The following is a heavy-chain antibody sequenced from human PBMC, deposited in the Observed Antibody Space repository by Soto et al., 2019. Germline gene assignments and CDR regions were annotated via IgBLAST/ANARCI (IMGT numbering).Heavy chain of an antibody. J-gene: IGHJ6*03. V-gene: IGHV4-59*08. CDR2: IFYTGIT. D-gene: IGHD3-22*01. CDR3: ARRGFGLFYYGTSGSPDFYYYNMDV. CDR1: GGSISSYY. Sequence: SETLSLTCTVSGGSISSYYWSWIRQTPGKGLEWIGHIFYTGITKYNSSLRSRVTISLDTSKTQFSLTLKSVTATDTAVYYCARRGFGLFYYGTSGSPDFYYYNMDVWGQGTTVTVSS.